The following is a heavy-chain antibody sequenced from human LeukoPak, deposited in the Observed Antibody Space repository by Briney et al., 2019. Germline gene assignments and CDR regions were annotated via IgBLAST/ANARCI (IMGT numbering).Heavy chain of an antibody. D-gene: IGHD2-2*01. V-gene: IGHV1-2*02. CDR2: INPNSGGT. CDR1: GYTFTGYY. CDR3: ARDILYCSSTSCQDY. J-gene: IGHJ4*02. Sequence: ASVRVSCKASGYTFTGYYMYWVRQARGQGLEWMGWINPNSGGTNYAQKFQGRVTMTRDTSISTACMELSRLRSDDTAVYYCARDILYCSSTSCQDYWGQGTLVTVSS.